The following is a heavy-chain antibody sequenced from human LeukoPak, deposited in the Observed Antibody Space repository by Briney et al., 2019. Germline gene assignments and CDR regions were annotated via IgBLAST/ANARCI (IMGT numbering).Heavy chain of an antibody. J-gene: IGHJ4*02. Sequence: AGGSLRLSCAASGFTFSSYDMHWVRQATGKGLEWVSAIGTAGDTYYPGSVKGRFTISRENAKNSLYLQMNSLRAEDTAVYYCARIGYYYDSSGYYRSYYFDYWGQGTLVTVSS. V-gene: IGHV3-13*01. CDR3: ARIGYYYDSSGYYRSYYFDY. CDR1: GFTFSSYD. D-gene: IGHD3-22*01. CDR2: IGTAGDT.